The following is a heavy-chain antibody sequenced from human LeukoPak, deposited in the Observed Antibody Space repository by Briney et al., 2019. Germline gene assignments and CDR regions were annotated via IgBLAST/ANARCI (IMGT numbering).Heavy chain of an antibody. D-gene: IGHD3-22*01. V-gene: IGHV1-69*04. CDR1: GGTFTSYA. CDR2: IIPILGIA. Sequence: GASVKVSCKAAGGTFTSYAISWVRQAAGQGLEGMGRIIPILGIADYAQKFQGRVTITPDKSTSTTYMELSSLRSEDTAVYYCAVGRYYYDSSGYPDYWGQGTLVTVSS. J-gene: IGHJ4*02. CDR3: AVGRYYYDSSGYPDY.